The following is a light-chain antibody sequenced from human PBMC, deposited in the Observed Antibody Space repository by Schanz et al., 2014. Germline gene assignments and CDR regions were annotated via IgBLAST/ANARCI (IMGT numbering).Light chain of an antibody. J-gene: IGKJ2*01. CDR2: GAS. V-gene: IGKV3-15*01. CDR3: QHET. Sequence: EILITQSPATLSVSPGQRATLSCRVSHSVTSNLAWYQQKPGQAPRLLIYGASTRATGIPARFSGSGSGTEFTLTISSLQSDDFATYYCQHETFGQGTKLEIK. CDR1: HSVTSN.